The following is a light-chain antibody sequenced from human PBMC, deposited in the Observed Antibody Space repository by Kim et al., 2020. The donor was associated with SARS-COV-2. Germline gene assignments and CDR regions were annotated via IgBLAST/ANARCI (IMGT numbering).Light chain of an antibody. CDR1: QLTATY. CDR3: QQYNISPWT. Sequence: PGESATLTCRASQLTATYLAWYQHRPGQAPRLLIHDVSTRASGVPDRFSGSGSGTDFTITISRLEPEDFAVYYCQQYNISPWTFGPGTKVDIK. J-gene: IGKJ1*01. V-gene: IGKV3D-20*02. CDR2: DVS.